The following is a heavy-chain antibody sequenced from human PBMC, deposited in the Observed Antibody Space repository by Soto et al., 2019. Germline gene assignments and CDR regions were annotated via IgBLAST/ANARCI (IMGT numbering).Heavy chain of an antibody. CDR2: INPSGGST. CDR3: ALYYGDYNRPSH. CDR1: GYTFTSYY. J-gene: IGHJ4*02. V-gene: IGHV1-46*01. Sequence: GASVKVSCKASGYTFTSYYMHWVRQAPGQGLEWMGIINPSGGSTSYAQKFQGRVTMTRDTSTSTVYMELSSLRSEDTAVYYCALYYGDYNRPSHWGQGTLVTVSS. D-gene: IGHD4-17*01.